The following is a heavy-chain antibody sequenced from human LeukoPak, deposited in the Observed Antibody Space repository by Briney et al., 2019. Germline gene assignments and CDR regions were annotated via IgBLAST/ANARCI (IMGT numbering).Heavy chain of an antibody. CDR2: ISSSGSTI. J-gene: IGHJ4*02. Sequence: GGYLRLSCAASGFTFSSYEMNWVRQAPGKGLEWVSYISSSGSTIYYADSVKGRFTISRDNSKNTLYLQMNSLRAEDTAVYYCAKLYYYGSGSYYNFDYWGQGTLVTVSS. D-gene: IGHD3-10*01. CDR1: GFTFSSYE. CDR3: AKLYYYGSGSYYNFDY. V-gene: IGHV3-48*03.